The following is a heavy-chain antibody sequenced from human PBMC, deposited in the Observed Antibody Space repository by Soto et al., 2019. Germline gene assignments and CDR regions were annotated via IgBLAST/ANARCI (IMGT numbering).Heavy chain of an antibody. CDR2: IIPIFGTA. D-gene: IGHD3-22*01. CDR1: GGTFSSYA. V-gene: IGHV1-69*13. Sequence: ASVKVSCKASGGTFSSYAISWVRQAPGQGLEWMGGIIPIFGTANYAQKFQGRVTITADESTSTAYMELSSLRSEDTAVYYCARSIVVVSHHFSWFDHWGQGTLVTVSS. CDR3: ARSIVVVSHHFSWFDH. J-gene: IGHJ5*02.